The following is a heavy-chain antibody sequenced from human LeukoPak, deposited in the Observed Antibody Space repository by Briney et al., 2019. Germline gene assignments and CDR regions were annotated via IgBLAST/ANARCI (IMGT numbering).Heavy chain of an antibody. CDR3: ARGPPLEGGSSSPYYFDY. CDR1: GGSFSGYY. D-gene: IGHD6-6*01. V-gene: IGHV4-34*01. J-gene: IGHJ4*02. Sequence: SETLSLTCAVYGGSFSGYYWSWIRQPPGKGLEWIGEINHSGSTNYNPSLKSRVTISVDTSKNQFSLKLSSVTAADTAVYYCARGPPLEGGSSSPYYFDYWGQGTLVTVSS. CDR2: INHSGST.